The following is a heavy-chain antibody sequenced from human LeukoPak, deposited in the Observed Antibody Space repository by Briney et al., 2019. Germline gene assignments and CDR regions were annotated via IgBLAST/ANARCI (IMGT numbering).Heavy chain of an antibody. D-gene: IGHD3-22*01. CDR2: IYTSGST. CDR1: GGSISSYY. CDR3: ARNYYDSSGYKYAFDY. J-gene: IGHJ4*02. V-gene: IGHV4-4*07. Sequence: SETLSLTCTVSGGSISSYYWSWIRQPAGKGLEWIGRIYTSGSTNYNPSLKSRVTMSVDMSKNQFSLKLSSVTAADTAVYCCARNYYDSSGYKYAFDYWGQGTLVTVSS.